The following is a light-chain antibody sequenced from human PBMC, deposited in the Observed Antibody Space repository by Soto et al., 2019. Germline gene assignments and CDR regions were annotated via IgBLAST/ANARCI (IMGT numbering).Light chain of an antibody. CDR3: ETWDSNTKL. CDR1: SGHSSYI. Sequence: QSVLTQSSSASASLGSSVKLTCTLSSGHSSYIIAWHQQQPGKAPRYLMKLEGSGSYNKGSGVPDRFSGSSSGADRYLTISNLPSEDEADYYCETWDSNTKLFGEGTKLTVL. CDR2: LEGSGSY. J-gene: IGLJ3*02. V-gene: IGLV4-60*03.